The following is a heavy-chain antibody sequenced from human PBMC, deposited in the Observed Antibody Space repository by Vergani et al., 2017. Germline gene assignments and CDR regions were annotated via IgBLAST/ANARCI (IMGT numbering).Heavy chain of an antibody. D-gene: IGHD2-15*01. CDR1: GGSISSGGYY. Sequence: QVQLQESGPGLVKPSQTLSLTCTVSGGSISSGGYYWSWIRQHPGKGLEWIGYIYYSGSTYSNPYLKSRVTISVDTSKNQFSLKLSSVTAAGTAVYYCASSVCGGSCYWGWFDPWGQGTLVTVSS. CDR2: IYYSGST. CDR3: ASSVCGGSCYWGWFDP. J-gene: IGHJ5*02. V-gene: IGHV4-31*03.